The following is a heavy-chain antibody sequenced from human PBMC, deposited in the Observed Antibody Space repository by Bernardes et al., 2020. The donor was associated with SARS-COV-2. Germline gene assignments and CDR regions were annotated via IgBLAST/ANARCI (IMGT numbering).Heavy chain of an antibody. D-gene: IGHD2-15*01. CDR3: ARDDCSGGSCYPTHES. J-gene: IGHJ5*02. CDR1: GFSFSTFS. CDR2: ISTSSGTI. V-gene: IGHV3-48*02. Sequence: GSLRLSCVASGFSFSTFSLNWVRQAPGKGLEWISYISTSSGTIYYADSVKGRFTVSRDDADNSLYLQMDNLRDEDTGVYYCARDDCSGGSCYPTHESWGQGTLVTVSS.